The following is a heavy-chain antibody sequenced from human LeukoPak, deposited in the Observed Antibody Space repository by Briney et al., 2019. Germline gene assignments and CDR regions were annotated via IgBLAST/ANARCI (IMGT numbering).Heavy chain of an antibody. CDR2: ISYDGSNK. D-gene: IGHD3-10*01. J-gene: IGHJ4*02. CDR1: GFTFSSYG. CDR3: AKLYGSGSKNDY. Sequence: PGGSLRLSCAASGFTFSSYGMHWVRQAPGKGLEWVAVISYDGSNKYYADSVKGRFTISRDNSKNTLYLQMNSLRAEDTAVYYCAKLYGSGSKNDYWGQGTLVTVSS. V-gene: IGHV3-30*18.